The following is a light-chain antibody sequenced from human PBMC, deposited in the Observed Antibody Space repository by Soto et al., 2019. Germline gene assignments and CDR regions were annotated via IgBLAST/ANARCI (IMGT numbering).Light chain of an antibody. CDR3: QAWGSSVV. CDR1: KLGDNY. J-gene: IGLJ2*01. V-gene: IGLV3-1*01. CDR2: QDT. Sequence: SYELTQPPSVSVSPGQTATITCSGDKLGDNYACWYQQKPGRSPVLVIYQDTKRPSGIPERFSGSNSGNTATLTITGTQAMDEAYYYCQAWGSSVVFGGGTKLTVL.